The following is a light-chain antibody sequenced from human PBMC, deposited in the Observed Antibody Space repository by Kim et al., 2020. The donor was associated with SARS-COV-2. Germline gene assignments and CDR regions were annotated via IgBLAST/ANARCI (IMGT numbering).Light chain of an antibody. CDR1: SSDMCAYIF. CDR3: SSFSTSSSYV. J-gene: IGLJ1*01. V-gene: IGLV2-14*03. CDR2: VVT. Sequence: GSSITLSATGTSSDMCAYIFVFWYQQHPGTAPILMIYVVTKRPSVVSNRFSASRSGNSASLTISGLLTADEADYYCSSFSTSSSYVFGTGTNVTVL.